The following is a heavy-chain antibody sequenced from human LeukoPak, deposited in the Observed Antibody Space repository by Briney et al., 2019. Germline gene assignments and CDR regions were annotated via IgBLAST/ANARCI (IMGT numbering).Heavy chain of an antibody. CDR2: ISSSSSYI. Sequence: GGSLRLSCAASGFTFSSYSMNWVRQAPGKGLEWVSSISSSSSYIYYADSVKGRFTISRDNAKNSLYLQMNSLRAEDTAVYYCARDLTPCSSTSCYGWFDSWGQGTLVTVSS. CDR3: ARDLTPCSSTSCYGWFDS. J-gene: IGHJ5*01. D-gene: IGHD2-2*01. V-gene: IGHV3-21*01. CDR1: GFTFSSYS.